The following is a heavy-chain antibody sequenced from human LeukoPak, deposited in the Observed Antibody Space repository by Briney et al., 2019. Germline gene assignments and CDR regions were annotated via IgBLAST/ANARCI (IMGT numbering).Heavy chain of an antibody. CDR2: IHYSGTT. Sequence: SETLSLTCTVSGGSVSSDTYYWSWIRQPPGKGLEWIGYIHYSGTTNYNPSLKSRVTISVDTSKNQFSLKLSSVTAADTAIYYCARLISIHDAFDIWGQGTLVTVPS. V-gene: IGHV4-61*01. CDR1: GGSVSSDTYY. J-gene: IGHJ3*02. CDR3: ARLISIHDAFDI. D-gene: IGHD3-3*02.